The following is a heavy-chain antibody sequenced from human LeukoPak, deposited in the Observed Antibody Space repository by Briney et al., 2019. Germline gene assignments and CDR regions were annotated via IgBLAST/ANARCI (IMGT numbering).Heavy chain of an antibody. CDR1: GFTFSSYG. D-gene: IGHD3-10*01. CDR3: AKDGWCEVLRGFDY. J-gene: IGHJ4*02. V-gene: IGHV3-33*06. Sequence: GGSLRLSCAASGFTFSSYGMHWVRQAPGKGLEWVAVIWYDGSNKYCADSVKCRFTISRDNSKNTLYLQMNSLRAEDTAVYYCAKDGWCEVLRGFDYWGQGTLVTVSS. CDR2: IWYDGSNK.